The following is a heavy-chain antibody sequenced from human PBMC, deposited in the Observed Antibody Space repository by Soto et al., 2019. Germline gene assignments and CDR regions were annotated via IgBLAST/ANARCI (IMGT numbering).Heavy chain of an antibody. J-gene: IGHJ6*03. Sequence: QVQLVESGGGVVQPGRSLRLSCAASGFTFSSYGMHWVRQAPGKGLEWVAVIWYDGSNKYYADSVKGRFTISRDNSKNTLYLQMNSLRAEDTAVYYCASGGQYYYYMDVWGKGTTVTVSS. CDR3: ASGGQYYYYMDV. CDR2: IWYDGSNK. CDR1: GFTFSSYG. V-gene: IGHV3-33*01.